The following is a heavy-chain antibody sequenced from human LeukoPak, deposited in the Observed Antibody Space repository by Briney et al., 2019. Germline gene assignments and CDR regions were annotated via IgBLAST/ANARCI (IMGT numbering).Heavy chain of an antibody. J-gene: IGHJ4*02. CDR1: GGSISSYY. Sequence: SETLSLTCTASGGSISSYYWSWIRQPPGKGLEWIGYIYYSGSTNYNPSLKSRVTISVDTSKNQFSLKLSSVTAADTGVYYCARLTPLGVDYWGQGTLVTVSS. V-gene: IGHV4-59*01. CDR2: IYYSGST. CDR3: ARLTPLGVDY. D-gene: IGHD4-23*01.